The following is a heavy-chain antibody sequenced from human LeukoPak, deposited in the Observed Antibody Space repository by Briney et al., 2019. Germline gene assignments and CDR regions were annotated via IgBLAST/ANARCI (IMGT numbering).Heavy chain of an antibody. V-gene: IGHV1-18*04. Sequence: GASVKVSCKASGYTFTGYYMHWVRQAPGQGLEWMGWISAYNGNTNYAQKLQGRVTMTTDTSTSTAYMELRSLRSDDTAVYYCARDSTSWYDILDYWGQGTLVTVSS. CDR2: ISAYNGNT. CDR1: GYTFTGYY. J-gene: IGHJ4*02. D-gene: IGHD6-13*01. CDR3: ARDSTSWYDILDY.